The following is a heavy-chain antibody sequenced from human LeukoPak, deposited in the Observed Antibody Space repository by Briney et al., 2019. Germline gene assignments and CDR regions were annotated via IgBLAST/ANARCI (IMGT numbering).Heavy chain of an antibody. CDR3: AHITMVRGVSSAFDI. CDR1: GFSLSASGVG. D-gene: IGHD3-10*01. CDR2: IYWDDDK. J-gene: IGHJ3*02. V-gene: IGHV2-5*02. Sequence: SGPTLVNPAQTLTLTCTFSGFSLSASGVGVGWIRQPPGKALEWLALIYWDDDKRYSPSLKSGLTITKDTSKNQVVLTMTNMDPVDTATYYCAHITMVRGVSSAFDIWGQGTMVTVSS.